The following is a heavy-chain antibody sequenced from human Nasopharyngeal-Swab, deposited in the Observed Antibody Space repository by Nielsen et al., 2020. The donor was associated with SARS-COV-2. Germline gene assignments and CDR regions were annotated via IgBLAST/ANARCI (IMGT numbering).Heavy chain of an antibody. CDR1: GFAFSNYG. Sequence: GGSLRLSCAASGFAFSNYGMHWVRQAPGKGLEWVAVISSEGSNKYYTDSVKGRFTISRDNSKNTLYLQMNSLRADDTAVYYCAKDWGLTMIVVAYDAFDIWGHGTLVTVSS. CDR3: AKDWGLTMIVVAYDAFDI. J-gene: IGHJ3*02. CDR2: ISSEGSNK. D-gene: IGHD3-22*01. V-gene: IGHV3-30*18.